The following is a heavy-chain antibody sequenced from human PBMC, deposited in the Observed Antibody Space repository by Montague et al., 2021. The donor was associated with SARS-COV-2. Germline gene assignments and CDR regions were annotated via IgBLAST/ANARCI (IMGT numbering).Heavy chain of an antibody. Sequence: SETLSLTCTVSGGSISTYYYWGRIRQPPGKGLEWIGSIYYGGSTYYNPSLKSRVTISVDTSMNHFSLKLSSVTAADTAVYYCARDQGVYCSGGSCYNFDYWGQGTLVTVSS. D-gene: IGHD2-15*01. V-gene: IGHV4-39*02. J-gene: IGHJ4*02. CDR3: ARDQGVYCSGGSCYNFDY. CDR1: GGSISTYYY. CDR2: IYYGGST.